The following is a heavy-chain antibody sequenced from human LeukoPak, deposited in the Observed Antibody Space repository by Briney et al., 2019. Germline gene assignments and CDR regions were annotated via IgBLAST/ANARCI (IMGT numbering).Heavy chain of an antibody. J-gene: IGHJ4*02. V-gene: IGHV1-2*02. CDR2: INPNSGGT. D-gene: IGHD3-22*01. CDR1: GYTFTGYY. CDR3: ASTVTTSSYYDSSGYLAPPDY. Sequence: ASVKVSCKASGYTFTGYYMHWVRQASGQGLEWMGWINPNSGGTNYAQKFQGRVTMTRDTSISTAYMELSRLRSDDTAVYYCASTVTTSSYYDSSGYLAPPDYWGQGTLVTVSS.